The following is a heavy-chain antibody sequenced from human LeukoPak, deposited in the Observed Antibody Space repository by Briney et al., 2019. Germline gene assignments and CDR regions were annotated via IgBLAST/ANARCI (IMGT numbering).Heavy chain of an antibody. J-gene: IGHJ6*03. CDR2: IYYSGST. CDR3: ARVDTAMASYYYYYMDV. CDR1: GGSISSYY. V-gene: IGHV4-59*01. Sequence: PSETLFLTCTVSGGSISSYYWSWIRQPPGKGLEWIGYIYYSGSTNYNPSLKSRVTISVDTSKNQFSLKLSSVTAADTAVYYCARVDTAMASYYYYYMDVWGKGTTVTVSS. D-gene: IGHD5-18*01.